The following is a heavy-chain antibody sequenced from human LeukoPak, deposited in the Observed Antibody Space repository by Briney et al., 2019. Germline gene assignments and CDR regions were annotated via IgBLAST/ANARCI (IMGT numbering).Heavy chain of an antibody. CDR3: ACHYYGPAPPAP. CDR1: GFTFSDYY. D-gene: IGHD3-10*01. Sequence: GGSLRLSCAASGFTFSDYYMSWVRQAPGKGLEWVSVIYNTGSTFYADSVKGRFTISRDSSKNTVYLQMNSLRGEDTAVYYCACHYYGPAPPAPWGQETLAPVPS. V-gene: IGHV3-66*04. CDR2: IYNTGST. J-gene: IGHJ5*02.